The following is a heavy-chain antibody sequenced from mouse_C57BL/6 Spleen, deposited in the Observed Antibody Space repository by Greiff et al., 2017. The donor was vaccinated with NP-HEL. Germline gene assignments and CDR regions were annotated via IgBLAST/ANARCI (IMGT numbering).Heavy chain of an antibody. Sequence: LQQPGTDLVKPGASVKLSCKASGYTFTSYWMHWVKQRPGQGLEWIGNLNPSNGGTNYNEKFKSKATRTVDKSSSTAYMQLSSLTSEDSAVYYCARSGTTVVADWYFDVWGTGTTVTVSS. CDR3: ARSGTTVVADWYFDV. V-gene: IGHV1-53*01. CDR1: GYTFTSYW. D-gene: IGHD1-1*01. CDR2: LNPSNGGT. J-gene: IGHJ1*03.